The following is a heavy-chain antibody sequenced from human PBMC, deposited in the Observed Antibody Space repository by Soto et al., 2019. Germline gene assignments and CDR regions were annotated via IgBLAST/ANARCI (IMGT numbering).Heavy chain of an antibody. CDR2: ITLSGNT. Sequence: SETLSLTCAAYGGSFSGYYWSWIRQSPGKGLEWIAEITLSGNTKYTPSLKSRGIISLDTSRNQFSLNLRSVTAADTAVYYCTIGSVAPRRVAYWGQGILVTVSS. D-gene: IGHD6-6*01. CDR3: TIGSVAPRRVAY. J-gene: IGHJ4*02. V-gene: IGHV4-34*01. CDR1: GGSFSGYY.